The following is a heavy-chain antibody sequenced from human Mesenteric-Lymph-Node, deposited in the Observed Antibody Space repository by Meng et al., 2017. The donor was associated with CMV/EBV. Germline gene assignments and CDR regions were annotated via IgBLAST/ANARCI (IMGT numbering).Heavy chain of an antibody. Sequence: CAVYGWSFSGYYWSWIRQPPGKGLEWIGEINHSGSTNYNPSLKSRVTISVDTSKNQFSLKLSSVTAADTAVYYCARTYGSGSYYLDYWGQGTLVTVSS. V-gene: IGHV4-34*01. D-gene: IGHD3-10*01. CDR1: GWSFSGYY. CDR3: ARTYGSGSYYLDY. J-gene: IGHJ4*02. CDR2: INHSGST.